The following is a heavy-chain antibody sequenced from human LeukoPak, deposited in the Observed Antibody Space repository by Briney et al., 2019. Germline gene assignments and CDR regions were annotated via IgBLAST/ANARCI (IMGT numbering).Heavy chain of an antibody. J-gene: IGHJ6*02. CDR3: ARGSMIVVSNGMDV. CDR1: GGTFSSYA. V-gene: IGHV1-69*04. CDR2: IIPILGIA. D-gene: IGHD3-22*01. Sequence: SVKVSCKASGGTFSSYAISWVRQAPGQGLEWMGRIIPILGIANYAQKFQGRVTVTADKSTSTAYMELSSLRSEDTAVYYCARGSMIVVSNGMDVWGQGTTVTVSS.